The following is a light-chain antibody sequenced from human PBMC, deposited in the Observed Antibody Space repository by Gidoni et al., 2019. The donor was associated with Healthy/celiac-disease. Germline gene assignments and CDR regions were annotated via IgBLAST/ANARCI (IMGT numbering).Light chain of an antibody. J-gene: IGKJ2*01. CDR3: QQYDNLPYT. CDR1: QDISNY. Sequence: DIQMTQYPSSLSAAVGDRVTITCQASQDISNYLNWYQQKPGKAPKLLIYDASNLETGVTSRFSGSGSGTDFTFTISSLQPEDIATYYCQQYDNLPYTFGQGTKLEIK. V-gene: IGKV1-33*01. CDR2: DAS.